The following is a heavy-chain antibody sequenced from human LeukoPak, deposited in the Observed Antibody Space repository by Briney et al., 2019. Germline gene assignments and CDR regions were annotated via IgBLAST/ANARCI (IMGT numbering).Heavy chain of an antibody. V-gene: IGHV3-23*01. D-gene: IGHD6-19*01. CDR3: AKDAVTALAGYYYYMDV. CDR1: GFTFSNFW. Sequence: GGSLRLSCAASGFTFSNFWMSWVRQAPGKGLEWVSGISGSGGRTYYADSVKGRFTISRDNSKNTLYLQMNSLRADDTAVYYCAKDAVTALAGYYYYMDVWGKGTMVTVSS. J-gene: IGHJ6*03. CDR2: ISGSGGRT.